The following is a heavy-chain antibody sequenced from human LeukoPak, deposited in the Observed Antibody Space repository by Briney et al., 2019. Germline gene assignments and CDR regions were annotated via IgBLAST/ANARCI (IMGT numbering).Heavy chain of an antibody. CDR3: ARAPAYVDYYMDV. CDR2: IYYSGST. J-gene: IGHJ6*03. CDR1: GGSISSYY. V-gene: IGHV4-59*01. Sequence: PSETLSLTCTVSGGSISSYYWSWIRQPPGKGLEWIGYIYYSGSTNYNPSLKSRVTISVDTSKNQFSLKLSSVSAADTAVYYCARAPAYVDYYMDVWGKGTTVTVSS. D-gene: IGHD3-16*01.